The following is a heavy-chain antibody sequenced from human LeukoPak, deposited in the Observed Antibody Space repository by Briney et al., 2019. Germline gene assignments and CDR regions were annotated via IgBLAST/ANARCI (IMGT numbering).Heavy chain of an antibody. CDR2: ISGSATVI. V-gene: IGHV3-48*03. CDR3: ARAGHYYFDY. D-gene: IGHD6-19*01. J-gene: IGHJ4*02. CDR1: GFTFSSYE. Sequence: GGSLRLSCAASGFTFSSYELNWVRQAPGKGLEWVSYISGSATVIYYADSVKGRFTISRDNTKNSLFLQLSRLRAEDTAVYYCARAGHYYFDYWGQGTLVTVSS.